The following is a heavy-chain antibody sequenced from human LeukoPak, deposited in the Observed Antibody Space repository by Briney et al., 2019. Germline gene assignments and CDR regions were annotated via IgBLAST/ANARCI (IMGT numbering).Heavy chain of an antibody. CDR1: GGSFSGYY. CDR3: ARGRNYYDSSGYYGNPVVTERKNAFDI. Sequence: SETLSLTCAVYGGSFSGYYWSWIRQPPGKGLEWIGEINHSGSTNYNPSLKSRVTISVDTSKNQFSLKLSSVTAADTAVYYCARGRNYYDSSGYYGNPVVTERKNAFDIWGQGTMVTVSS. D-gene: IGHD3-22*01. CDR2: INHSGST. J-gene: IGHJ3*02. V-gene: IGHV4-34*01.